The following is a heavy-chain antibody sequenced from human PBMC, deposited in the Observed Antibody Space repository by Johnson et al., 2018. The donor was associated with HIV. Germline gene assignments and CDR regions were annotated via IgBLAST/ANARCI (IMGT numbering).Heavy chain of an antibody. D-gene: IGHD3-16*01. CDR3: ARGPPWLWGSVVAFDV. Sequence: QVQLVESGGGVVEPGGSLRLSCASSGFPFSYYGIHSVRQAPGTGMVRVAVIWYDGSNKLYAESVKGRFTDSRDNSTNTLYLQINSLTADDTALYYCARGPPWLWGSVVAFDVWGRGTMVTVSS. CDR2: IWYDGSNK. CDR1: GFPFSYYG. V-gene: IGHV3-33*01. J-gene: IGHJ3*01.